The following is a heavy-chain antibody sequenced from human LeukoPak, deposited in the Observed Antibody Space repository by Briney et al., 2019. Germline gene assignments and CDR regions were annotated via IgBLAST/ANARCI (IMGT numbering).Heavy chain of an antibody. V-gene: IGHV3-23*01. CDR1: GFTFSSYA. D-gene: IGHD1-26*01. CDR2: ISGSGGST. Sequence: GGSLRLSCAASGFTFSSYAMSWVRQAPGKGLEWVSAISGSGGSTYYADSVKGRLTISRDNSKNTLYLQMNSLRAEDTAVYYCAKDPSGSYLYYFDYWGQGTLVTVSS. J-gene: IGHJ4*02. CDR3: AKDPSGSYLYYFDY.